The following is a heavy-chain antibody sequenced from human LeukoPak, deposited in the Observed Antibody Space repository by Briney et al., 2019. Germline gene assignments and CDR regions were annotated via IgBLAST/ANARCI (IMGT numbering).Heavy chain of an antibody. CDR1: GFTFSSYA. V-gene: IGHV3-30*04. D-gene: IGHD1-1*01. CDR3: ARGSGWKVDY. CDR2: ISYDGSNK. Sequence: GGSLRLSCAASGFTFSSYAMHWVRQAPGKGLEWVAVISYDGSNKYYADSVKGRFTISRDNSKNTLYLQMNSLRAEDTAVYYCARGSGWKVDYWGQGTLVTVSS. J-gene: IGHJ4*02.